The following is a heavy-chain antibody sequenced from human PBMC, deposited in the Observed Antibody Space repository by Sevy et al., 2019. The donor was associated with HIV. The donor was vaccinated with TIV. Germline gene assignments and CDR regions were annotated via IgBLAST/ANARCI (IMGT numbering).Heavy chain of an antibody. J-gene: IGHJ6*02. D-gene: IGHD4-17*01. CDR1: GFSFSSYG. Sequence: GGSLRLSCAASGFSFSSYGMYWVRQAPGKGLEWVARIGYDGSDKYYGDSVKGRVTTSRDNSKKTLYLQMNSLRAEDTAVYYCAKNGDSPYYKYAMDIWGQGTTVTVSS. CDR3: AKNGDSPYYKYAMDI. CDR2: IGYDGSDK. V-gene: IGHV3-30*02.